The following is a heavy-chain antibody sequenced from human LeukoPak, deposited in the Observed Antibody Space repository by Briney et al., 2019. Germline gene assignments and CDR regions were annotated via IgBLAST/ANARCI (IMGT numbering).Heavy chain of an antibody. D-gene: IGHD6-19*01. J-gene: IGHJ4*02. Sequence: SVKVSCKASGGTFSSYATSWVRQAPGQGLEWMGGIIPIFGTANYAQKFQGRVTITADESTSTAYMELSSLRSEDTAVYYCASGRTSSGWLFDYWGQGTLVTVSS. CDR3: ASGRTSSGWLFDY. CDR1: GGTFSSYA. V-gene: IGHV1-69*13. CDR2: IIPIFGTA.